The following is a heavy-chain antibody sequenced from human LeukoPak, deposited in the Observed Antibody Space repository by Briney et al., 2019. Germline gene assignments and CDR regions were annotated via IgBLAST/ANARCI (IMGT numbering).Heavy chain of an antibody. CDR1: GGSFSGYY. CDR2: INHSGST. V-gene: IGHV4-34*01. Sequence: SETLSLTCAVYGGSFSGYYWSWIGQPPGKGLGWIGEINHSGSTNYNPSLKSRVTISVDTSKNQFSLKLSSVTAADTAVYYCARYCSSTSCYGIDPWGQGTLVTVSS. D-gene: IGHD2-2*01. J-gene: IGHJ5*02. CDR3: ARYCSSTSCYGIDP.